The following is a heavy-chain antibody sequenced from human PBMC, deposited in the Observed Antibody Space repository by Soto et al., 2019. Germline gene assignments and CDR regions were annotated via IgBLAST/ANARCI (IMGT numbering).Heavy chain of an antibody. CDR3: ARWGNNKKLDY. D-gene: IGHD3-16*01. Sequence: GGSLRLSCAASGFTFSSNGMHWVRQAPGKGLEWVAVIWYDGSNKYYADSVEGRFTISRDNSKNTLYLQMNSLRAEDTAVYYCARWGNNKKLDYWGQGTLVTVS. CDR1: GFTFSSNG. J-gene: IGHJ4*02. CDR2: IWYDGSNK. V-gene: IGHV3-33*01.